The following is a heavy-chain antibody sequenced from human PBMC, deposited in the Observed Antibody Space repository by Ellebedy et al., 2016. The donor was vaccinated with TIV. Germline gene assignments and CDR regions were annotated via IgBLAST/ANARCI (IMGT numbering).Heavy chain of an antibody. CDR2: IDPRDSYI. Sequence: PGGSLRLSCKGSGYSFTNYWISWVRQMPGKGLEWMGKIDPRDSYINYNPSFQGHVTFSADNSINTAYLHLRNLKASDAGTYFCATSLLDYWGQGTLVAVSS. J-gene: IGHJ4*02. V-gene: IGHV5-10-1*01. CDR3: ATSLLDY. CDR1: GYSFTNYW.